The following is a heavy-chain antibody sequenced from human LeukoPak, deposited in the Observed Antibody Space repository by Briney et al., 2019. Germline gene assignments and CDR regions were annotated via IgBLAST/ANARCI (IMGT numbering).Heavy chain of an antibody. D-gene: IGHD4-23*01. V-gene: IGHV1-2*02. CDR2: INTYSGAA. CDR1: GYTFTDYF. J-gene: IGHJ4*02. CDR3: TRGGYSGNSGELISAH. Sequence: GASVKVSCKASGYTFTDYFMHWVRQAPGQGLEWMGWINTYSGAAKFAQKFQGRVTMTRDTSISTAYMELSRLRSDDTAVYYCTRGGYSGNSGELISAHWGQGTLVTVSS.